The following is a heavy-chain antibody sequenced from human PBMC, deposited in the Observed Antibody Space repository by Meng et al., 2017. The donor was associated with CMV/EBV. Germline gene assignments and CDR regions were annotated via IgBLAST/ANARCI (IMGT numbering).Heavy chain of an antibody. J-gene: IGHJ4*02. D-gene: IGHD6-19*01. Sequence: SVKVSCKASGGTFSSYAISWVRQAPGQGLEWMGGIIPFFGTANYAQKFQGRVTITTDESTSTAYMELSSLRSEDTAVYYCASSAAGYFDYWGQGTLVTVSS. CDR2: IIPFFGTA. V-gene: IGHV1-69*05. CDR1: GGTFSSYA. CDR3: ASSAAGYFDY.